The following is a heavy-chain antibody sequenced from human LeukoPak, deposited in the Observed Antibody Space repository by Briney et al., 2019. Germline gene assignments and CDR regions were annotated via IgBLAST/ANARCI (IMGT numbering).Heavy chain of an antibody. J-gene: IGHJ4*02. V-gene: IGHV3-74*01. CDR3: ATDLTILNTPGDDFDY. D-gene: IGHD3-3*01. Sequence: GGSLRLACEASGFTFSCYWMHWVRQAPGKGLVWVSRINENGRTTSYADSVKGRFTISRDNAKNTLYLQMTSLRAEDTAVYYCATDLTILNTPGDDFDYWGQGSLVTVSS. CDR1: GFTFSCYW. CDR2: INENGRTT.